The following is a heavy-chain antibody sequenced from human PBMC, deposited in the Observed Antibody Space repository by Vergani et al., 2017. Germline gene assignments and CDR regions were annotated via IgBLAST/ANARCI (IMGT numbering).Heavy chain of an antibody. CDR1: GFTFSSYS. D-gene: IGHD6-6*01. CDR3: ARAPYSSSSFYYYGMDV. J-gene: IGHJ6*02. V-gene: IGHV3-48*01. CDR2: ISSSSSTI. Sequence: EVQLLESGGGLVQPGGSLRLSCAASGFTFSSYSMNWVRQAPGKGLEWVSYISSSSSTIYYADSVKGRFTISRDNAKNSLYLQMNSLRAEDTAVYYCARAPYSSSSFYYYGMDVWGQGP.